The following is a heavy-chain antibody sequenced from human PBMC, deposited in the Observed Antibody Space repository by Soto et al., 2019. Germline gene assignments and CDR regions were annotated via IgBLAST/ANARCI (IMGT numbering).Heavy chain of an antibody. J-gene: IGHJ2*01. D-gene: IGHD2-15*01. CDR1: GYTFTSYA. CDR3: ARGGSLYWYFDL. V-gene: IGHV1-3*01. Sequence: QVQLVQSGAEVKKPGASVKVSCKASGYTFTSYAMHWVRQAPGQRLEWMGWINAGNGNTKYSQKFQGRVTSTRDTTASTAYMELSSLRSEDTAVYSCARGGSLYWYFDLWGRGTLVTVSS. CDR2: INAGNGNT.